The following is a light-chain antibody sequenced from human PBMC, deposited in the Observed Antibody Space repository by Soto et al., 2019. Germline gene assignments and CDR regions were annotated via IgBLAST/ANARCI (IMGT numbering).Light chain of an antibody. CDR1: QSVSSSY. Sequence: EIVLTQSPGTLSLSPGKRATLSCRASQSVSSSYLAWYQQKPGQAPRLFIYGASSRATGIPDRFSGSGSGTDFTLTISGLEPEDFAVYYCQQYGSSPRTFGQGTKV. J-gene: IGKJ1*01. CDR3: QQYGSSPRT. V-gene: IGKV3-20*01. CDR2: GAS.